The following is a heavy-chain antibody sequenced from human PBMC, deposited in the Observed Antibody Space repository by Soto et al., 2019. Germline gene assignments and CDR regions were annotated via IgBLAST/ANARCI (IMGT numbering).Heavy chain of an antibody. Sequence: EVQLVESGGGLVKPGGSLRLSCAASGFTFTNGWMSWVRQAPGKGLEWVGRIKSKTDGGTTDYAARVKGRFTISRDDSKNTLYLQMNSLNIEDTAVYYCTTFPSGSYDCWGQGTLVTVSS. J-gene: IGHJ4*02. CDR1: GFTFTNGW. CDR3: TTFPSGSYDC. V-gene: IGHV3-15*01. CDR2: IKSKTDGGTT. D-gene: IGHD1-26*01.